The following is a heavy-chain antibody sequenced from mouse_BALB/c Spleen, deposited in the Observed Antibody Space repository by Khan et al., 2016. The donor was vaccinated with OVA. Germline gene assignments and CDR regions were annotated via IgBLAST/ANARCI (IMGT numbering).Heavy chain of an antibody. CDR3: TRHGFVAWFTY. J-gene: IGHJ3*01. CDR2: IDPFSGGT. Sequence: EVQLQQSGPELMKPGASVKISYKASGYSFTNYYIHWVIQSHGKSLEWIGYIDPFSGGTTYNQKFKGKATLTVDKSSSTAYIHLSNLTSEDSAVYYCTRHGFVAWFTYWGQGTLVTVSA. V-gene: IGHV1S135*01. CDR1: GYSFTNYY. D-gene: IGHD2-2*01.